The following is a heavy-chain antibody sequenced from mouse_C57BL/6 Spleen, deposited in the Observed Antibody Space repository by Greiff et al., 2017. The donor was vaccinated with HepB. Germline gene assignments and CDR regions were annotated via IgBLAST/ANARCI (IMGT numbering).Heavy chain of an antibody. V-gene: IGHV1-55*01. CDR2: IYPGSGST. CDR3: ARGDYGSSPFAY. J-gene: IGHJ3*01. Sequence: QVQLKQPGAELVKPGASVKMSCKASGYTFTSYWITWVKQRPGQGLEWIGDIYPGSGSTNYNEKFKSKATLTVDTSSSTAYMQLSSLTSEDSAVYYCARGDYGSSPFAYWGQGTLVTVSA. D-gene: IGHD1-1*01. CDR1: GYTFTSYW.